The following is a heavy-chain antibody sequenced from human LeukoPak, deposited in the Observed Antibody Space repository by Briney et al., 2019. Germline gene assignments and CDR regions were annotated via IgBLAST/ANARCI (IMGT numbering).Heavy chain of an antibody. CDR2: INAGNGNT. Sequence: ASVKVSCKASGYTFTSYGLSWVRQAPGQRLEWMGWINAGNGNTKYSQKFQGRVTITRDTSASTAYMELSSLRSEDTAVYYCARHTVEGVTARFDPWGQGTLVTVSS. CDR1: GYTFTSYG. D-gene: IGHD3-16*01. V-gene: IGHV1-3*01. J-gene: IGHJ5*02. CDR3: ARHTVEGVTARFDP.